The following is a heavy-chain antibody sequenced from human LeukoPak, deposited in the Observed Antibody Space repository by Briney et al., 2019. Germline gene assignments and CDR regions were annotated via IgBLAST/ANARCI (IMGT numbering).Heavy chain of an antibody. D-gene: IGHD2-2*02. J-gene: IGHJ3*02. CDR1: GFTFSSYG. CDR2: ISSSSSYI. V-gene: IGHV3-21*01. Sequence: GGSLRLSCAASGFTFSSYGMNWVRQAPGKGLEWVSSISSSSSYIYYADSVKGRFTISRDNAKNSLYLQMNSLGAEDTAVYYCARVPAAIGAFDIWGQGTMVTVSS. CDR3: ARVPAAIGAFDI.